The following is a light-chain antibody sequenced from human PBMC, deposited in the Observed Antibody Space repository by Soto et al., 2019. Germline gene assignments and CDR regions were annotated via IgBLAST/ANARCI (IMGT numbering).Light chain of an antibody. V-gene: IGKV3-20*01. Sequence: EIVLTQSPGTLSLSPEERATLSCRASQSISSSYLAWYQQKPGQAPRLLIYGAFSRATGIPDRFSGGGSGTDFTLTINRVAPEDFAVYYCQQYVSLPITFGQGTRLEIK. CDR1: QSISSSY. J-gene: IGKJ5*01. CDR2: GAF. CDR3: QQYVSLPIT.